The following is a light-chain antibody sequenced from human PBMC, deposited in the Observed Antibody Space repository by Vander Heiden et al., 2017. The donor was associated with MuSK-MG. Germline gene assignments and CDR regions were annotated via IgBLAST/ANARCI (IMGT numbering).Light chain of an antibody. V-gene: IGKV3-11*01. J-gene: IGKJ4*01. CDR3: QHHSDWTPLT. CDR1: QSISNY. Sequence: EIVLTQSPATLPLSPGARATLSCRASQSISNYLAWYQQKPGQAPRLLISDAANRATGIAARFPASWYGIDFTLTISSRELEHFPVYYSQHHSDWTPLTFGGGTQVEIK. CDR2: DAA.